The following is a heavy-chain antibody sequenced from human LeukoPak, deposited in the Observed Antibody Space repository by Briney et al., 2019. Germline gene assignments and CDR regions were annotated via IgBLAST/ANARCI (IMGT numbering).Heavy chain of an antibody. CDR2: ISGSGVST. V-gene: IGHV3-23*01. Sequence: GGSLRLSCAASDFTFSTYAMSWVRQAPGKGLEWVSAISGSGVSTYYAESVKGRFTISRDNSKNTLYLQMNSLRAEETAVFYCAKAGGWYIFDYWGQGTPVTVSS. CDR1: DFTFSTYA. CDR3: AKAGGWYIFDY. D-gene: IGHD6-19*01. J-gene: IGHJ4*02.